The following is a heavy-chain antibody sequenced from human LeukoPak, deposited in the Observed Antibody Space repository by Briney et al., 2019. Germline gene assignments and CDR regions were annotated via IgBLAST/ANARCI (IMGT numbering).Heavy chain of an antibody. J-gene: IGHJ3*02. D-gene: IGHD5-24*01. Sequence: PGGSLRLSCGAYGFAFSNCDMHWVRQAPGKGLEWVAFIRYDGSDKYYVDSVKGRFIISRDNSNNILYLQMNSLTAEDTALYYCGKNRVGQHYADAFEIWGQGTMV. CDR1: GFAFSNCD. V-gene: IGHV3-30*02. CDR2: IRYDGSDK. CDR3: GKNRVGQHYADAFEI.